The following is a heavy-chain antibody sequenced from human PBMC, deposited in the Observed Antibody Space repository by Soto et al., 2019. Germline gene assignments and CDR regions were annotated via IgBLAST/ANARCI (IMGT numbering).Heavy chain of an antibody. J-gene: IGHJ4*01. CDR2: SSPYNGKT. CDR3: ARAGFSTIWLGLLGTEGHGVESDF. V-gene: IGHV1-18*01. CDR1: GYTFISYG. Sequence: QVQLVQSGAEVKKTGASVEVSCKASGYTFISYGISWVRQAPGEGLEWMAWSSPYNGKTNYAQTLPGSATRTPDRHTRTAYMELRSLRSADTAVYYCARAGFSTIWLGLLGTEGHGVESDFWGHGTLVTVSS. D-gene: IGHD5-12*01.